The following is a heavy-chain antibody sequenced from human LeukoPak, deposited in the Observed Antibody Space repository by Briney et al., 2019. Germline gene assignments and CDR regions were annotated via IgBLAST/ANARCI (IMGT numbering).Heavy chain of an antibody. CDR3: ARPVAATLFGDAFDI. Sequence: GESLQISCKGSGYSFTSYWIGWVRRMPGKGLEWMGIIYPGDSDTRYSPSFQGQVTISADKSISTAYLQWSSLKASDTAMYYCARPVAATLFGDAFDIWGQGTMVTVSS. J-gene: IGHJ3*02. D-gene: IGHD2-15*01. CDR2: IYPGDSDT. CDR1: GYSFTSYW. V-gene: IGHV5-51*01.